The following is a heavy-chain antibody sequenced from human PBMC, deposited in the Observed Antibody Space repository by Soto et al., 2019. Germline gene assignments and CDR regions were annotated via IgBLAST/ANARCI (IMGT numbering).Heavy chain of an antibody. CDR2: IYYSGST. Sequence: QLQLQESGPGLVKPSETLSLTCTVSGGSISSSSYYWGWIRQPPGKGLEWIGSIYYSGSTYYNPSLKSRVTISVDTSKNQFPLKLSSVTAADTAVYYCARQGVTIFGVVIGYMDVWGKGTTVTVSS. J-gene: IGHJ6*03. V-gene: IGHV4-39*01. CDR3: ARQGVTIFGVVIGYMDV. CDR1: GGSISSSSYY. D-gene: IGHD3-3*01.